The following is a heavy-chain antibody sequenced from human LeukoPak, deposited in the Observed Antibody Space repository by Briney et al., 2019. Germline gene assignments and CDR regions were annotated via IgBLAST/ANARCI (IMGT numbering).Heavy chain of an antibody. CDR3: ARDPGSWSGHLDY. D-gene: IGHD3-3*01. Sequence: PGGSLRLSCAASGFTFSSYAMSWVRQAPGKGLEWVSAISGSGGSTYYADSVKGRFTISRDNSKNTLYLQMNSLRAEDTAVYFCARDPGSWSGHLDYWGQGTLVTVSS. V-gene: IGHV3-23*01. CDR2: ISGSGGST. J-gene: IGHJ4*02. CDR1: GFTFSSYA.